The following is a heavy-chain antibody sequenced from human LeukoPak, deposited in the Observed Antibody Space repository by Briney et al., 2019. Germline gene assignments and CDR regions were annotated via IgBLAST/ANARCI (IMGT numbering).Heavy chain of an antibody. D-gene: IGHD2-15*01. Sequence: ASVKVSCKASGYTFTSYGISWVRQAPGQGLEWMGWISAYNGNTNYAQKLQGRVTMTTDTSTSTAFMELRSLRSDDTAVYYCARDVVVVAASNWFDPWGQGTLVTVSS. CDR3: ARDVVVVAASNWFDP. J-gene: IGHJ5*02. CDR1: GYTFTSYG. V-gene: IGHV1-18*01. CDR2: ISAYNGNT.